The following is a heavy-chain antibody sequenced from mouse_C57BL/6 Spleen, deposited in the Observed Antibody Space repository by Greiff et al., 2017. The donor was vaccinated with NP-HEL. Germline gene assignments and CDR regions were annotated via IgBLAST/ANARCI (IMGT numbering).Heavy chain of an antibody. V-gene: IGHV1-19*01. D-gene: IGHD1-1*01. CDR2: INPYNGGT. CDR3: ARHYGSGGYYFDY. Sequence: VQLQQSGPVLVKPGASVKMSCKASGYTFTDYYMNWVKQSHGKSLEWIGVINPYNGGTSYNQKFKGKATLTVDKSSSTAYMELNSLTSEDSAVYYCARHYGSGGYYFDYWGQGTTLTVSS. CDR1: GYTFTDYY. J-gene: IGHJ2*01.